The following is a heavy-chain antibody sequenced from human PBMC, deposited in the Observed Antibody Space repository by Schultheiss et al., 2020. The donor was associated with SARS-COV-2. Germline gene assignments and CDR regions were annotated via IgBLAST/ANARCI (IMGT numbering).Heavy chain of an antibody. Sequence: GGSLRLSCAASGFTFSSYGMHWVRQAPGKGLEWVAVISYDGSNKYYADSVKGRFTISRDNSKNTLYLQMNSLRAEDTAVYYCARGSPTPVLDAFDIWGQGTMVTVSS. V-gene: IGHV3-30-3*01. CDR2: ISYDGSNK. J-gene: IGHJ3*02. CDR1: GFTFSSYG. D-gene: IGHD3/OR15-3a*01. CDR3: ARGSPTPVLDAFDI.